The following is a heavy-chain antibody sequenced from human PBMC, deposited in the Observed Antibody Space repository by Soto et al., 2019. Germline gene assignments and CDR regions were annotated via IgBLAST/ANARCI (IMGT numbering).Heavy chain of an antibody. CDR3: GRSDRRSGYSY. V-gene: IGHV4-30-2*01. CDR2: IYHSGSA. D-gene: IGHD3-22*01. Sequence: SETLSLTCAVSGGSISNGGYSWSWIRQPPGKGLEWIGYIYHSGSAYYNPSLKSRVTISLDGSKNQFSLQLKSVTAADTAVYCSGRSDRRSGYSYWGQGTLVTVSS. J-gene: IGHJ4*02. CDR1: GGSISNGGYS.